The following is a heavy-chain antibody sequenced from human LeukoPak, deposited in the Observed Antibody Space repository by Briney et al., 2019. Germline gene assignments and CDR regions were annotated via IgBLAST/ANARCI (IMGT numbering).Heavy chain of an antibody. CDR1: GGSFSGYY. V-gene: IGHV4-34*01. J-gene: IGHJ4*02. CDR2: INHSGST. Sequence: TSETLSLTCAVYGGSFSGYYWSWIRQPPGKGLEWIGEINHSGSTNYNPPLKSRVTISVDTSKNQFSLKLSSVTAADTAVYYCARLYSGSYIYWGQGTLVTVSS. D-gene: IGHD1-26*01. CDR3: ARLYSGSYIY.